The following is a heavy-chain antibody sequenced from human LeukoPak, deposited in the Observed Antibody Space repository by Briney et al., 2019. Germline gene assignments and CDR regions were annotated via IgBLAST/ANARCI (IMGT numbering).Heavy chain of an antibody. J-gene: IGHJ4*02. CDR3: ARDRSGMLPNYFDY. CDR1: GFTFSSYS. D-gene: IGHD3-10*01. CDR2: INSDGSGT. V-gene: IGHV3-74*01. Sequence: GGSLRLSCAASGFTFSSYSMNWVRQAPGKGLEWVSRINSDGSGTSYADSVKGRFTISRDNAKNTLYLQMNSLRAEDTAVYYCARDRSGMLPNYFDYWGQGTLVTVSS.